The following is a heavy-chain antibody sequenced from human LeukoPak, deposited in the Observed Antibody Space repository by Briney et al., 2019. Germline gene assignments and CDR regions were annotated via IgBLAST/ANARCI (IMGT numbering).Heavy chain of an antibody. Sequence: RPGGSLRLSCAASGFTFDDYAMHWVRQAPGKGLEWVSGISWNSGSIGYADSVKGRFTISRDNAKNSLYLQMNSLRAEDTAVYYCTRSTYTVTSYDYWGQGALVTVSS. J-gene: IGHJ4*02. CDR1: GFTFDDYA. CDR3: TRSTYTVTSYDY. D-gene: IGHD3-16*01. CDR2: ISWNSGSI. V-gene: IGHV3-9*01.